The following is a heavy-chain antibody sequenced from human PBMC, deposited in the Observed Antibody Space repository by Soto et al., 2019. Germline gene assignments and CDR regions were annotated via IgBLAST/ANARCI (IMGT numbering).Heavy chain of an antibody. CDR1: GFTFSSYS. CDR2: ISSSSSTI. V-gene: IGHV3-48*02. CDR3: ARDTAMVIPERAFDS. Sequence: GGSLRLSCAASGFTFSSYSMNWVRQAPGKGLEWVSYISSSSSTIYYSDSVKGRFTISRDNAKNSLYLQMNSLRDEDTAVYYCARDTAMVIPERAFDSWGQVTMVTVSS. J-gene: IGHJ3*02. D-gene: IGHD5-18*01.